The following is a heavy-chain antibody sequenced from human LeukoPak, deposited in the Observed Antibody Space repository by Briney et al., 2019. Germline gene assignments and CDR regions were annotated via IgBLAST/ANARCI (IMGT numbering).Heavy chain of an antibody. D-gene: IGHD3-10*01. CDR1: GGSFGGYY. CDR2: INHSGST. CDR3: ARGPVLLWFGEFHY. V-gene: IGHV4-34*01. J-gene: IGHJ4*02. Sequence: SETLSLTCAVYGGSFGGYYWSWIRQPPGKGLEWIGEINHSGSTNYNPSLKSRVTISVDTSKNQFSLKLSSVTAADTAVYYCARGPVLLWFGEFHYWGQGTLVTVSS.